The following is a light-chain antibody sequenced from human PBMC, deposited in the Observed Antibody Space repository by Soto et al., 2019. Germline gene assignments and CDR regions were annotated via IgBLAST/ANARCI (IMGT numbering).Light chain of an antibody. CDR3: QQYDTSSVT. CDR2: DAS. V-gene: IGKV3-20*01. CDR1: QTVRNNY. J-gene: IGKJ5*01. Sequence: EFVLTQSPGTLSLSPGERATLSCRASQTVRNNYLAWYQQKPGQAPRLLIYDASSRATGIPDRFSGGGSGTDSTLTISRLEPEDFAVYYCQQYDTSSVTFGQGTRLEIK.